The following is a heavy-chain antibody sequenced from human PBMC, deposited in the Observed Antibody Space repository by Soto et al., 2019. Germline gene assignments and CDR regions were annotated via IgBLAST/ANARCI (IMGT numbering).Heavy chain of an antibody. CDR3: ARDIHRGWNYAAY. J-gene: IGHJ4*02. CDR2: ISYDGSNK. V-gene: IGHV3-30-3*01. Sequence: QVQLVESGGGVVQPGRSLRLSCAASGFTFSSYAMHWVRQAPGKGLEWVAVISYDGSNKYYADSVKGRFTISRDNSKNSLYLKMNSLRAEDTAVYYSARDIHRGWNYAAYWGKGTLVNVSS. CDR1: GFTFSSYA. D-gene: IGHD1-7*01.